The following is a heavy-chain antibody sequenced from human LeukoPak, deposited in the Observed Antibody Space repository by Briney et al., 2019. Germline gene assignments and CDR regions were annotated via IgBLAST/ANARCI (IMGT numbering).Heavy chain of an antibody. Sequence: PSETLSLTCTVSGGSISSGGYYWSWIRQPAGKGLEWIGRIYTSGSTNYNPSLKSRVTMSVDTSKNQFSLKLSSVTAADTAVYYCARDKGIVGAFTFDYWGQGTLVTVSS. CDR1: GGSISSGGYY. CDR2: IYTSGST. J-gene: IGHJ4*02. V-gene: IGHV4-61*02. D-gene: IGHD1-26*01. CDR3: ARDKGIVGAFTFDY.